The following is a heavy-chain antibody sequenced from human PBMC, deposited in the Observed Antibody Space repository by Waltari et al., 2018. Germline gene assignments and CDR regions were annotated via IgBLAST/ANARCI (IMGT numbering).Heavy chain of an antibody. D-gene: IGHD3-22*01. V-gene: IGHV4-59*01. CDR1: GGPISSYY. CDR3: ARGGWHYFDY. J-gene: IGHJ4*02. CDR2: IYHSGST. Sequence: QVQLQESGPGLVKPSETLSLTCPVSGGPISSYYWSWIRQPPGKGLEWIGYIYHSGSTNYNPSLKSRVTISVDTSKNQFSLKLSSVTAADTAVYYCARGGWHYFDYWGQGTLVTVSS.